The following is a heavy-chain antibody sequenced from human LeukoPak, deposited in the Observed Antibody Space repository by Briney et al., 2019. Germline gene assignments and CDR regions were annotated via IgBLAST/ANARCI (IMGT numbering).Heavy chain of an antibody. CDR3: ARRPLNLGYCSSTSCYTLPYFDY. V-gene: IGHV4-39*01. J-gene: IGHJ4*02. CDR2: IYYSGST. Sequence: SETLSLTCTVSGGSISSSSYYWGWIRQPPGKGLEWIGSIYYSGSTYYNPSLKSRVTISVDTSKNQFSLKLSSVTAADTAVYYCARRPLNLGYCSSTSCYTLPYFDYWGQGTLVTVSS. D-gene: IGHD2-2*02. CDR1: GGSISSSSYY.